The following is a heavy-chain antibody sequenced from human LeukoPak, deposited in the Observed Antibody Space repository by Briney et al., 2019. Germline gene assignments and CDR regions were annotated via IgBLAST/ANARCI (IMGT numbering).Heavy chain of an antibody. D-gene: IGHD4-23*01. V-gene: IGHV3-30*03. CDR3: ARADPFGGNGYFDY. CDR2: ISYDGSNK. Sequence: GGSLRLSCAASGFTFSSYSMNWVRQAPGKGLEWVAVISYDGSNKYYADSVKGRFTISRDNSKNTLYLQMSSLRAEDTAVYYCARADPFGGNGYFDYWGQGTLVTVSS. J-gene: IGHJ4*02. CDR1: GFTFSSYS.